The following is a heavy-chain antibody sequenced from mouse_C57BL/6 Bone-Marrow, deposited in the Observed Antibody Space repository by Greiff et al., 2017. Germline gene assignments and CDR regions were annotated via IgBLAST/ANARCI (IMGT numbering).Heavy chain of an antibody. Sequence: VQLQQSGPGLVQPSQRLSITCTVSGFSLTSYGVHWVRQSPGKGLEWLGVIWRGGSTDYNAAFMSRLSITKDNSKSQVFFKMNSLQADDTAIYYCAKGIYYYGSSYGYWYFDVWGTGTTVTVSS. CDR1: GFSLTSYG. J-gene: IGHJ1*03. D-gene: IGHD1-1*01. V-gene: IGHV2-5*01. CDR2: IWRGGST. CDR3: AKGIYYYGSSYGYWYFDV.